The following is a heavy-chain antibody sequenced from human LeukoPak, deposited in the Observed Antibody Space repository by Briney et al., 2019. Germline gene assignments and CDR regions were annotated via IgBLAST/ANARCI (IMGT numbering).Heavy chain of an antibody. CDR1: GYTFNNYG. D-gene: IGHD3-22*01. Sequence: ASGKVSCKASGYTFNNYGISWVRQAPGQGLEWVGWIGAYNGNTYYAERFQGRVSMTTDTPTNTTYMELRSLRSDDTAVYYCARDRYYFDSSDYYFFVYWGQGTLVTVSS. CDR2: IGAYNGNT. J-gene: IGHJ4*02. V-gene: IGHV1-18*01. CDR3: ARDRYYFDSSDYYFFVY.